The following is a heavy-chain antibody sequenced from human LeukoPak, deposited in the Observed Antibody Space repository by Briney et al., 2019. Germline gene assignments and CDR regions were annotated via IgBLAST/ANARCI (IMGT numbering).Heavy chain of an antibody. D-gene: IGHD6-19*01. V-gene: IGHV3-21*01. CDR1: GFTFSSYT. CDR3: ATTVAGTADY. Sequence: GGSLRLSCAASGFTFSSYTMNWGRQAPGKGLEWVSSISSSSSYIYYTDSVKGRFTISRDNAKNSLYLQMNSLRAEDTAVYYCATTVAGTADYWGQGTLVTVSS. J-gene: IGHJ4*02. CDR2: ISSSSSYI.